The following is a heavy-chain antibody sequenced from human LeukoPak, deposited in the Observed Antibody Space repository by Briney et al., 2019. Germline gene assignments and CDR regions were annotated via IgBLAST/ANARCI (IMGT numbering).Heavy chain of an antibody. D-gene: IGHD6-6*01. Sequence: SETLSLTCTVSGGSISRSSYYWGWIRQPPGKGLEWIGSIYYSGSTYYNPSLKSRVTISVDTSKNQFSLKLSSVTAADTAVYYCARDYSSSSDQFGFDYWGQGTLVTVSS. CDR1: GGSISRSSYY. CDR3: ARDYSSSSDQFGFDY. V-gene: IGHV4-39*07. J-gene: IGHJ4*02. CDR2: IYYSGST.